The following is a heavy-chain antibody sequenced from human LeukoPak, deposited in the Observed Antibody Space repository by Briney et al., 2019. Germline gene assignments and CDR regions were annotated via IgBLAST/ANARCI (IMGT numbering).Heavy chain of an antibody. CDR2: IYTSGST. V-gene: IGHV4-4*07. CDR3: ARDPSLRYYYYGMDV. CDR1: GGSISSYY. D-gene: IGHD5-12*01. J-gene: IGHJ6*02. Sequence: SETLSLTCTVSGGSISSYYCSWIRQPAGKGLEWIGRIYTSGSTNYNPSLKSRVTMSVDTSKNQFSLKLSSVTAADTAVYYCARDPSLRYYYYGMDVWGQGTTVTVSS.